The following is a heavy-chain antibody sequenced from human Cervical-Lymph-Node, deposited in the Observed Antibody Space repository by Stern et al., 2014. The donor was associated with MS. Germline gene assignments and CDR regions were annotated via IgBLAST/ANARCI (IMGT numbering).Heavy chain of an antibody. CDR1: GYTFTSYG. CDR2: ISAYNGNT. CDR3: ARDGEYCSSTSCQFDY. Sequence: MQLVESGAEVKKPGASVKVSCKASGYTFTSYGISWVRQAPGQGLEWMGWISAYNGNTNYAQKLQGRVTMTTDTSTSTAYMELRSLRSDDTAVYYCARDGEYCSSTSCQFDYCGQGTLVTVSS. J-gene: IGHJ4*02. D-gene: IGHD2-2*01. V-gene: IGHV1-18*01.